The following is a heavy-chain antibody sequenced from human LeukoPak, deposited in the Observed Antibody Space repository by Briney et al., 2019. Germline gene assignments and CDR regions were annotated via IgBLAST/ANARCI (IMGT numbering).Heavy chain of an antibody. CDR3: ARGPLGYCSGSTCSNFDY. J-gene: IGHJ4*02. D-gene: IGHD2-15*01. CDR1: GFTFNHYA. CDR2: INHLGHT. V-gene: IGHV3-23*05. Sequence: GGSLRLSCAASGFTFNHYAMSWVRQAPGQGLEWVSGINHLGHTFYGDSVKGRFTISRDNSKNTLYLQMNSLRAEDTAVYSCARGPLGYCSGSTCSNFDYWGQGTLVTVSS.